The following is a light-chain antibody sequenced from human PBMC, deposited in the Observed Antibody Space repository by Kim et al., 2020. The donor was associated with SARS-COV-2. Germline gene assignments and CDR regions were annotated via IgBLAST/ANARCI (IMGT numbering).Light chain of an antibody. V-gene: IGKV3-11*01. CDR2: DAS. CDR3: QERKT. Sequence: PTLALSPGERATLSCRASQNIGSYLVWYQQRVGQAPRLLIYDASKRATGVPPRFSGGGSGTDFTLTISSLEPEDFAVYYCQERKTFGPGTKVDIK. J-gene: IGKJ3*01. CDR1: QNIGSY.